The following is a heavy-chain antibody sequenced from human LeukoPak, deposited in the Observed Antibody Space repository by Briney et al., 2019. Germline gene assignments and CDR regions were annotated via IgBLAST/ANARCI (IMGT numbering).Heavy chain of an antibody. Sequence: GGSLRLSCAGSGFTFSNSWMGWVRQAPGKGLEWVANVQHIGGETCYVDSVKGRFTISRDNAKNSVYLQMNSLGADDTAVYYCATYSILNAREFRYWGQGTLVTVTS. CDR1: GFTFSNSW. CDR2: VQHIGGET. J-gene: IGHJ1*01. V-gene: IGHV3-7*01. CDR3: ATYSILNAREFRY. D-gene: IGHD4-11*01.